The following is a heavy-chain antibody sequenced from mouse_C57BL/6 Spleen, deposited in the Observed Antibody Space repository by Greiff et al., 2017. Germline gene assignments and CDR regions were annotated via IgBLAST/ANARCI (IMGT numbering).Heavy chain of an antibody. V-gene: IGHV1-82*01. CDR2: IYPGDGDT. J-gene: IGHJ4*01. D-gene: IGHD2-5*01. CDR3: ARSYSKGFYAMDY. Sequence: QVQLQQSGPELVKPGASVKISCKASGYAFSSSWMNWVKQRPGKGLEWIGRIYPGDGDTNYNGKFKGKATLTADKSSSTAYMQLSSLTSEDSAVXFCARSYSKGFYAMDYWGQGTSVTVSS. CDR1: GYAFSSSW.